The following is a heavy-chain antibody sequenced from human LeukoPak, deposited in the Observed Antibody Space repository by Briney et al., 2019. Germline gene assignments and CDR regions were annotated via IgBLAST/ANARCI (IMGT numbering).Heavy chain of an antibody. CDR2: ITWSGGST. D-gene: IGHD3-10*01. Sequence: GGSLRLSCAAPGFTFDDYGMNWVRQAPGEGLEWVSGITWSGGSTGYTDSVKGRFTISRDNAKNSLYLQMNSLRAEDTALYYCARDLLRFGELWENWFDPWGQGTLVTVSS. CDR1: GFTFDDYG. V-gene: IGHV3-20*04. J-gene: IGHJ5*02. CDR3: ARDLLRFGELWENWFDP.